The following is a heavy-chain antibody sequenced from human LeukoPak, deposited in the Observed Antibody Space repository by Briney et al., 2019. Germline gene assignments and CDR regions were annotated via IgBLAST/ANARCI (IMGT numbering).Heavy chain of an antibody. CDR3: ARDHWNSRFDY. CDR2: INPSSGDT. V-gene: IGHV1-2*02. Sequence: GASVKVSCKASGYTFTVYYMRWVREASGQGLEGMGWINPSSGDTNYAQKFQGRVTMTRDKSISIAYMELSRLRSDDTAVYYCARDHWNSRFDYWGQGTLVTVSS. D-gene: IGHD1-7*01. CDR1: GYTFTVYY. J-gene: IGHJ4*02.